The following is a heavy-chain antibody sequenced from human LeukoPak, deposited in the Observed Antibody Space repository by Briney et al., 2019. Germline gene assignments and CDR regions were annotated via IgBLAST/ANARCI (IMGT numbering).Heavy chain of an antibody. CDR2: ISYDGSNK. J-gene: IGHJ4*02. V-gene: IGHV3-30-3*01. CDR3: AKDIHGSGSYVVD. D-gene: IGHD3-10*01. CDR1: GFTFSSYA. Sequence: PGGSLRLSCAASGFTFSSYAMHWVRQAPGKGLEWVAVISYDGSNKYYADFVKGRFTISRDNSKNSLYLQMNSLRAEDTALYYCAKDIHGSGSYVVDWGQGTLVTVSS.